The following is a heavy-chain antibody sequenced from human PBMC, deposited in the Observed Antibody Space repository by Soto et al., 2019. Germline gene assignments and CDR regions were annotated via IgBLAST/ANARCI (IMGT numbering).Heavy chain of an antibody. V-gene: IGHV3-7*03. CDR3: ARYRQKYLGYSGYDWPLED. D-gene: IGHD5-12*01. J-gene: IGHJ4*02. Sequence: GGSLRLSCAASGFTFGAYWMSWVRQAPGKGLEWVANIKEDGSEKYYVDPVKGRFTISRDNAKKSLELQMSSLRVEDTAVYYCARYRQKYLGYSGYDWPLEDWGQRTLVTVSS. CDR1: GFTFGAYW. CDR2: IKEDGSEK.